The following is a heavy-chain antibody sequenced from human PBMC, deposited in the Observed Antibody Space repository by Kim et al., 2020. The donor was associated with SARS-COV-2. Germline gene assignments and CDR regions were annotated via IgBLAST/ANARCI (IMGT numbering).Heavy chain of an antibody. V-gene: IGHV1-3*01. Sequence: ASVKVSCKASGYTFTISTIHWVRQAPGQRLEWMGWISAARGNTQYSQTFQGRVTISRDTSASTAYMELSSLTSEDTAVYYCARWAGAVFAGDYWGQGTLATLS. CDR1: GYTFTIST. J-gene: IGHJ4*02. CDR3: ARWAGAVFAGDY. CDR2: ISAARGNT.